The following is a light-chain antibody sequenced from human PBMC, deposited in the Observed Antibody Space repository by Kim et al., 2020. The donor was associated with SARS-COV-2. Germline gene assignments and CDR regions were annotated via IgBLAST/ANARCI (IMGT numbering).Light chain of an antibody. Sequence: GQRVIISCSGRNANIGTNTVNWYQQFPGTAPKRLIYSNNERPSGVPDRFSGSTSGTSASLAISGLQFEDEADYYCAGWDDSLSGYVFGSGTKVTVL. J-gene: IGLJ1*01. CDR1: NANIGTNT. CDR3: AGWDDSLSGYV. V-gene: IGLV1-44*01. CDR2: SNN.